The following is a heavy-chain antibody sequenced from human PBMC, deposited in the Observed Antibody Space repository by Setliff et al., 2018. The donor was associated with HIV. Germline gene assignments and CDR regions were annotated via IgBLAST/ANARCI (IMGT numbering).Heavy chain of an antibody. Sequence: SCNVSGVSISSSLYYWSWIRQPAGMGLQWVGHIYTTGTTDYSPSVKSRASISVDTSKNQFSLNLNSVTAADTAVYYCATLPWGFGGSRAFEIWGQGTTVTVSS. J-gene: IGHJ3*02. CDR1: GVSISSSLYY. D-gene: IGHD3-10*01. V-gene: IGHV4-61*09. CDR3: ATLPWGFGGSRAFEI. CDR2: IYTTGTT.